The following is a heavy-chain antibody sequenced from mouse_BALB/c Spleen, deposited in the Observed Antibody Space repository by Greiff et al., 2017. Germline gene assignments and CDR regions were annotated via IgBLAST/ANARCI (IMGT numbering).Heavy chain of an antibody. CDR2: INPYYGCT. CDR3: ARRDYGYAMDD. CDR1: GYSFTDYI. D-gene: IGHD1-1*01. J-gene: IGHJ4*01. V-gene: IGHV1-39*01. Sequence: VQLQQTGPELVKPGASVKISCKASGYSFTDYIMLWVKQSHGTSLEWIGNINPYYGCTSYNLKFKGKATLTVDKSSSTAYMQINSLTSEDSAVYYCARRDYGYAMDDWGQGTSVTVSA.